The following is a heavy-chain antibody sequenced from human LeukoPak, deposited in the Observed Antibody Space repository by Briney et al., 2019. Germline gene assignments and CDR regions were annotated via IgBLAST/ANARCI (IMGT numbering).Heavy chain of an antibody. Sequence: GGSLSLSCAASGFTFSSYAMSWVRQAAEEGLEWVSAISGSGGSTYYADSVKGRFTISRDNSKNTLYLQMNSLRAEDTAVYYCAKDRDIVLMVYARAFDYWVQGTLVTVSS. D-gene: IGHD2-8*01. J-gene: IGHJ4*02. V-gene: IGHV3-23*01. CDR2: ISGSGGST. CDR1: GFTFSSYA. CDR3: AKDRDIVLMVYARAFDY.